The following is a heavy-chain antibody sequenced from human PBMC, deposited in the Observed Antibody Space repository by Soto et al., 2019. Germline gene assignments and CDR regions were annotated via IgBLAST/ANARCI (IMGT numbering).Heavy chain of an antibody. CDR2: IYYSGRS. D-gene: IGHD3-10*01. CDR3: ARARFDFFDF. CDR1: GGSFSTDDYH. Sequence: SETLCLTCTASGGSFSTDDYHWSCIRQRPGKGLEWIGYIYYSGRSNYNPSLKNRVAFSTGTSQKQFSLRLNSVTAADTAVYFCARARFDFFDFWGQGILVTVSS. V-gene: IGHV4-30-4*01. J-gene: IGHJ4*02.